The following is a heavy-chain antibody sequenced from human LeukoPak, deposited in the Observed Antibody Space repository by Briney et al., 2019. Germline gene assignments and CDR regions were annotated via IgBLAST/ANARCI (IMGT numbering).Heavy chain of an antibody. CDR2: ISSSSSYI. Sequence: GGSLRLSRAASGFTFSSYSMNWVRQAPGKGLEWVSSISSSSSYIYYADSVKGRFTISRDNAKNSLYLQMNSLRAEDTAVYYCASSARGTYFFDYWGQGTLVTVSS. CDR3: ASSARGTYFFDY. CDR1: GFTFSSYS. V-gene: IGHV3-21*01. J-gene: IGHJ4*02. D-gene: IGHD3-16*01.